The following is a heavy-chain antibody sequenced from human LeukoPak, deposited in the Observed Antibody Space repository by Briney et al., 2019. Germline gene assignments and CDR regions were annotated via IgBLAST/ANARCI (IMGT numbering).Heavy chain of an antibody. Sequence: SETLSLTCTVSGGSISSSSYYWGWIRQPPGKGLEWIGSIYYSGSTYYNPSLKSRVTISVDTSKNQFSLKLSSVTAADTAVYYCARAVYYYDSSGYPYFDYWGQGTLVTVSS. J-gene: IGHJ4*02. CDR1: GGSISSSSYY. V-gene: IGHV4-39*07. D-gene: IGHD3-22*01. CDR2: IYYSGST. CDR3: ARAVYYYDSSGYPYFDY.